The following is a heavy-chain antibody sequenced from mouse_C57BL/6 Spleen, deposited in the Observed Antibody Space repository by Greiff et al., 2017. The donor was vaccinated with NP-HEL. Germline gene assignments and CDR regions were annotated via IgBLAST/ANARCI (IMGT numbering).Heavy chain of an antibody. CDR1: GYAFSSSW. CDR2: IYPGDGDT. D-gene: IGHD1-1*01. CDR3: ARSASITTVVATGYFDV. V-gene: IGHV1-82*01. J-gene: IGHJ1*03. Sequence: QVQLQQSGPELVKPGASVKISCKASGYAFSSSWMNWVKQRPGKGLEWIGRIYPGDGDTNYNGKFKGKATLTADKSSSTASMQLSSLTSEDSAVYFCARSASITTVVATGYFDVWGTGTTVTVSS.